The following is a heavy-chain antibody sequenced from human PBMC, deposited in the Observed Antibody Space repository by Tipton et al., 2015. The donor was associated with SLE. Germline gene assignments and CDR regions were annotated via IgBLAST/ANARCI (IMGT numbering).Heavy chain of an antibody. CDR1: GFTFDDYA. Sequence: SLRLSCAASGFTFDDYAMHWVRQAPGKGLEWVSGISWNSGSIGYADSVKGRFTISRDNAKNSLYLQMNSLRAEDTALYYCAKDGGYDSSGYRAEYFQHWGQGTLVTVSP. CDR3: AKDGGYDSSGYRAEYFQH. D-gene: IGHD3-22*01. J-gene: IGHJ1*01. CDR2: ISWNSGSI. V-gene: IGHV3-9*01.